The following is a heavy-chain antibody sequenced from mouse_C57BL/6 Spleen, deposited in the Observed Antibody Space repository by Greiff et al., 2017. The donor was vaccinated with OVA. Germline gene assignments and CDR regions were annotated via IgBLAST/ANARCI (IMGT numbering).Heavy chain of an antibody. CDR1: GFSLTSYG. Sequence: QVQLQQSGPGLVQPSQSLSITCTVSGFSLTSYGVHWVRQSPGKGLEWLGVIWSGGSTDYNAAFISRLSISKDNSKSQVFVKMNSLQADDTAIYYCARGDGYQAWFAYWGQGTLVTVAA. J-gene: IGHJ3*01. V-gene: IGHV2-2*01. CDR3: ARGDGYQAWFAY. CDR2: IWSGGST. D-gene: IGHD2-3*01.